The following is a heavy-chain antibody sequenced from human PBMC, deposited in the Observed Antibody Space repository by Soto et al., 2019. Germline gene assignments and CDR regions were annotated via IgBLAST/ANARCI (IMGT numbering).Heavy chain of an antibody. V-gene: IGHV3-30-3*01. CDR1: GFTFSSYA. Sequence: GGSLRLSCAASGFTFSSYAMHWVRQAPGKGLEWVAVISYDGSNKYYADSVKGRFTISRDNSKNTLYLQMNSLRAEDTAVYYCAREGAMALGDYYYGMDVWGQGTTVTVSS. CDR3: AREGAMALGDYYYGMDV. D-gene: IGHD1-26*01. J-gene: IGHJ6*02. CDR2: ISYDGSNK.